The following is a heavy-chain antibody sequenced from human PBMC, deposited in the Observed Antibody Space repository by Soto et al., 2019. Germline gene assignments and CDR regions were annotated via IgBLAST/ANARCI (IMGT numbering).Heavy chain of an antibody. D-gene: IGHD5-18*01. CDR2: ISYDGSNK. CDR3: AKVGYSYGVYYFYGMDV. CDR1: GFTFSSYG. Sequence: GGSLRLSCAASGFTFSSYGMHWVRQAPGKGLEWVAVISYDGSNKYYADSVKGRFTISRDNSKNTLYLQMNSLRAEDTAVYYCAKVGYSYGVYYFYGMDVWGQGTTVTVSS. J-gene: IGHJ6*02. V-gene: IGHV3-30*18.